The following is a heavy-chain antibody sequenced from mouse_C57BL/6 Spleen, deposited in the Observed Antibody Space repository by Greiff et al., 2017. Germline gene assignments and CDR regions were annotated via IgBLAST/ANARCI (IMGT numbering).Heavy chain of an antibody. V-gene: IGHV1-64*01. CDR2: IHPHSGST. J-gene: IGHJ4*01. CDR1: GYTFTSYW. Sequence: QVQLQQPGAELVKPGASVKLSCKASGYTFTSYWMHWVKQRPGPGLEWIGMIHPHSGSTNYNEKFKSKATLTVDKSSSTAYMQLSSLTSEDSAVYYCARSNYPYAMDYWGPGTSVTVSS. D-gene: IGHD2-5*01. CDR3: ARSNYPYAMDY.